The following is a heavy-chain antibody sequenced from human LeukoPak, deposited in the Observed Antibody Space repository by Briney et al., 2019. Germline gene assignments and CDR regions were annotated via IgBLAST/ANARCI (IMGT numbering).Heavy chain of an antibody. CDR1: GFTFSSYG. J-gene: IGHJ4*02. Sequence: GGSLRLSCAASGFTFSSYGMHWVRQAPGKGLEWVAVISYDGSNRYYADSVKGRFTISRDNSKNTLYLQMNSLRAEDTVVYYCAKDVWPYYYDSSGSGTPFDYWGQGTLVTVSS. V-gene: IGHV3-30*18. CDR2: ISYDGSNR. CDR3: AKDVWPYYYDSSGSGTPFDY. D-gene: IGHD3-22*01.